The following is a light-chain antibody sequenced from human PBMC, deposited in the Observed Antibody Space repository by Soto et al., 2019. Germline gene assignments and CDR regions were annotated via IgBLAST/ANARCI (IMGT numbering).Light chain of an antibody. J-gene: IGKJ1*01. CDR2: GAS. CDR3: QQYGYSPRT. Sequence: EIVLTQSPGTLSLSPGETATLSCRASQTGTSYFAWYKQKPGQAPRLLIYGASSRATGIPDRVSGSGSGTDFTLTISGLEPDDFAVYYCQQYGYSPRTFGQATKVEIK. CDR1: QTGTSY. V-gene: IGKV3-20*01.